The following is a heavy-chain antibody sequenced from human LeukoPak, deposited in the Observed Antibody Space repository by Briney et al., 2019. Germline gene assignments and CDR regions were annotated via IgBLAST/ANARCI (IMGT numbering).Heavy chain of an antibody. V-gene: IGHV4-39*01. J-gene: IGHJ6*03. CDR3: ARSYCGSTGCSHYYYYYYMDV. CDR2: IYYSGST. Sequence: SETLSLTCTASGGSISSSNYYWGWIRQPPGKGLEWIGSIYYSGSTSYNPSLNSRVTISVDTSKNQFSLQLSSVTAADTAVYYCARSYCGSTGCSHYYYYYYMDVWGKGTTVTVS. D-gene: IGHD2-2*01. CDR1: GGSISSSNYY.